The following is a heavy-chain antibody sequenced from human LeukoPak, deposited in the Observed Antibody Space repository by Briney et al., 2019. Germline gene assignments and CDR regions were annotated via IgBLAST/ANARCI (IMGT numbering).Heavy chain of an antibody. Sequence: GGSLRLSSAASGFTVSSNYMTWVRQAPGKGLEWVSVIYSGGSTYYADSVKGRFTISRDNSKNTLYLQMNRMRVEDTAVYYCARDQGYGSYILDYWGQGTLVTVSS. D-gene: IGHD3-10*01. CDR1: GFTVSSNY. CDR3: ARDQGYGSYILDY. V-gene: IGHV3-53*01. J-gene: IGHJ4*02. CDR2: IYSGGST.